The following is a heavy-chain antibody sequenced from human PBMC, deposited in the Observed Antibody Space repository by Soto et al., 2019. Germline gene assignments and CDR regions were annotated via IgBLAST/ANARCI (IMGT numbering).Heavy chain of an antibody. CDR3: AKDQGSGSYYPDYYYGMDV. CDR2: ISGSGAST. CDR1: GFTFSSYA. Sequence: GGSLRLSCAASGFTFSSYAMSWVRQAPGKGLEWVSAISGSGASTYYADSVKGRFTISRDNSKNTLYLQMNSLRAEDTAVYYCAKDQGSGSYYPDYYYGMDVWGQGTTVTVSS. D-gene: IGHD1-26*01. J-gene: IGHJ6*02. V-gene: IGHV3-23*01.